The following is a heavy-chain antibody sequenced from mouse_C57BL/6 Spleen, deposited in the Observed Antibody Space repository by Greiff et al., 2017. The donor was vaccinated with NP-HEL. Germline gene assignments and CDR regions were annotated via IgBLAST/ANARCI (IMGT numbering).Heavy chain of an antibody. CDR2: IYPGSGST. D-gene: IGHD2-4*01. CDR3: ARSPYDYDPPFAY. Sequence: VQLQQPGAELVKPGASVKMSCKASGYTFTSYWITWVKQRPGQGLEWIGDIYPGSGSTNYNEKFKSKATLTVDTSSSTAYMQLSSLTSEDSAVYYCARSPYDYDPPFAYWGQGTLVTVSA. J-gene: IGHJ3*01. V-gene: IGHV1-55*01. CDR1: GYTFTSYW.